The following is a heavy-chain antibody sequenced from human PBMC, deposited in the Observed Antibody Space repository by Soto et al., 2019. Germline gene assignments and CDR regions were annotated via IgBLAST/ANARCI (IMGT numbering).Heavy chain of an antibody. V-gene: IGHV5-51*01. CDR3: ASQAGPTVLFYYGMDG. Sequence: GESLKISWDGSGYNFTNYWICWVRQMPGKGLEWMGIIYPGDSDTRYSPSFRGQVTISADKSISAAYLQWSSLKAPDTAIYYFASQAGPTVLFYYGMDGWGQGTTVTVSS. D-gene: IGHD4-17*01. CDR2: IYPGDSDT. J-gene: IGHJ6*02. CDR1: GYNFTNYW.